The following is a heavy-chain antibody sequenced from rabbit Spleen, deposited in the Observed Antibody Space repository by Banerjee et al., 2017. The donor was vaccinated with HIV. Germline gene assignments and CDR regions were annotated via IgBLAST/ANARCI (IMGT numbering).Heavy chain of an antibody. D-gene: IGHD3-1*01. Sequence: QEKLVESGGDLVKPGASLTLTCKASGFSFSSSYWICWVRQAPGKGLEWIACIHTGKNIIAYASWAKGRFPISKASSTTVTLQMTSLTVADTATYFCARNSGSPSNLWGPGTLVTVS. J-gene: IGHJ4*01. CDR3: ARNSGSPSNL. CDR2: IHTGKNII. CDR1: GFSFSSSYW. V-gene: IGHV1S45*01.